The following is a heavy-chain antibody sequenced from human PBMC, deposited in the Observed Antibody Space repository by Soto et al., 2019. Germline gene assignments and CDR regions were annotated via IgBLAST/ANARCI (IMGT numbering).Heavy chain of an antibody. CDR2: IHISGVIT. CDR1: GFTFSSYP. J-gene: IGHJ4*02. Sequence: LRLSCAASGFTFSSYPLSCVRQAPGKGLEWVATIHISGVITNYADSVNGRFTISRDNSKKTLYLQMNSLRAEDSSLYYCAKTVFTGFFYFKXRGPGTPVTVPX. CDR3: AKTVFTGFFYFKX. D-gene: IGHD3-9*01. V-gene: IGHV3-23*01.